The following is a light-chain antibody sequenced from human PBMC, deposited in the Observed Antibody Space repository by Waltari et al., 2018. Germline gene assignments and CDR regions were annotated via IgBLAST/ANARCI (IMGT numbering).Light chain of an antibody. CDR2: GAS. CDR3: QHYVSLPAT. CDR1: QSVSRT. Sequence: EIVLTQSPGTLFLSPGEGATLSSRASQSVSRTLAWYQQKPGQAPWLPIYGASSRATGIPDRFSGSGSGTDFSLTISRLEPDDSAVYFCQHYVSLPATFGQGTKVEIK. J-gene: IGKJ1*01. V-gene: IGKV3-20*01.